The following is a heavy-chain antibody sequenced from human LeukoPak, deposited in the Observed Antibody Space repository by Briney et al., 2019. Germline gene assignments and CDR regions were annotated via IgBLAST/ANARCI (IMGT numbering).Heavy chain of an antibody. CDR3: VELGITMIGGV. Sequence: PGRSLRLSCAASGFTFSSFGMHWVRHAPGKGLEWVSYISSSGSTIYYADSVKGRFTISRDNAKNSLYLQMNSLRAEDTAVYYCVELGITMIGGVWGKGTTVTISS. J-gene: IGHJ6*04. CDR2: ISSSGSTI. D-gene: IGHD3-10*02. CDR1: GFTFSSFG. V-gene: IGHV3-48*04.